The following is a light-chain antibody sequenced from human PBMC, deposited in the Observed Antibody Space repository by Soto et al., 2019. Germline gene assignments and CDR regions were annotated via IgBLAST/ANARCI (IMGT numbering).Light chain of an antibody. Sequence: QSVLTQPASVSGSPGQSITISCTGTSSDVGGYNYVSWYQQHPGKAPKLMIYEVNNRPSGVPNRFSGSKSGNTASLTISGLHAEDEADYYCSSYTSISTLAFGTGTKLTVL. CDR3: SSYTSISTLA. CDR2: EVN. J-gene: IGLJ1*01. V-gene: IGLV2-14*01. CDR1: SSDVGGYNY.